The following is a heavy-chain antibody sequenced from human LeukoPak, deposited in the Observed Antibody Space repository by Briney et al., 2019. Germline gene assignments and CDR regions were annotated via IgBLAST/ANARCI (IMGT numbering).Heavy chain of an antibody. J-gene: IGHJ3*02. D-gene: IGHD6-6*01. V-gene: IGHV4-34*01. CDR3: ARMAARPRSAFDI. CDR2: INHSGST. CDR1: GGSFSGYY. Sequence: SETLSLTCAVYGGSFSGYYWSWIRQPPGKGLEWIGEINHSGSTNYNPSLKSRVTISVDTSKSQFSLKLSSVTAADTAVYYCARMAARPRSAFDIWGQGTMVTVSS.